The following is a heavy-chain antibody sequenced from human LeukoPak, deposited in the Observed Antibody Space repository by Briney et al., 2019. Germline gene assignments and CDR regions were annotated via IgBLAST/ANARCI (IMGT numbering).Heavy chain of an antibody. J-gene: IGHJ4*02. CDR1: GGTFSSYA. Sequence: SVKFSCKASGGTFSSYAISWVRQAPGQGLEWIGRSIPIFGTANHAQKFQGRVKITSAESTSTAYMELSSMRSEDTAVYYCARDLRHDFWSGYYSDYWGQGALVTVSS. CDR2: SIPIFGTA. D-gene: IGHD3-3*01. CDR3: ARDLRHDFWSGYYSDY. V-gene: IGHV1-69*13.